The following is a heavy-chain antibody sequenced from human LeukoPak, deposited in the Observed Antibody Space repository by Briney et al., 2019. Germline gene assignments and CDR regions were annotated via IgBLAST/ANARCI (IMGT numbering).Heavy chain of an antibody. V-gene: IGHV4-59*01. CDR1: GGSISSYY. CDR2: IYYSGST. D-gene: IGHD2-15*01. CDR3: ARAEGVVAAQFDY. Sequence: SETLSLTCTVSGGSISSYYWSWIRQPPGKGLEWIGYIYYSGSTNYNPSLKSRVTISVDTSKNQFSLKLSSVTAADTAVYYCARAEGVVAAQFDYWGQGTLVTVSS. J-gene: IGHJ4*02.